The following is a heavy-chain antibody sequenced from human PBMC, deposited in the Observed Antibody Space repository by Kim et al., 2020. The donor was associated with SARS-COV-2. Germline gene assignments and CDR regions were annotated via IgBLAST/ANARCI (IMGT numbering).Heavy chain of an antibody. V-gene: IGHV4-39*01. Sequence: PSLKSRVTISGDTSKNQFSLKLSSVTAADTAVYYCARQRSRRADGNYFDYWGQGTLVTVSS. J-gene: IGHJ4*02. D-gene: IGHD1-26*01. CDR3: ARQRSRRADGNYFDY.